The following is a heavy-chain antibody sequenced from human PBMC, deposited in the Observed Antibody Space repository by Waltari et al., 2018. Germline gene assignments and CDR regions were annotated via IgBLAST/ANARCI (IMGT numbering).Heavy chain of an antibody. J-gene: IGHJ3*02. D-gene: IGHD3-10*01. CDR1: GLTFRNYW. Sequence: EVQLVESGGGLVQPGGSLRLSCAASGLTFRNYWMSWVRQAPGKGLGWVANTKQDESEKYYVDSVKGRFTISRDNAKNSLYLQMSSLRAEDTAVYYCAREGSYIDAFDMWGQGTMVTVSS. V-gene: IGHV3-7*01. CDR3: AREGSYIDAFDM. CDR2: TKQDESEK.